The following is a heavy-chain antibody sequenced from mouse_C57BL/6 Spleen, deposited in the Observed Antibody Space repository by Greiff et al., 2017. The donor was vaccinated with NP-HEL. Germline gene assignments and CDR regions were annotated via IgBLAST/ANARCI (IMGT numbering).Heavy chain of an antibody. CDR3: TRFSYGNGY. V-gene: IGHV6-6*01. CDR2: IRNKANNHAT. CDR1: GFTFSNAW. Sequence: EVQVEESGGGLVQPGGSMKLSCAASGFTFSNAWMYWVRQSPEKGLEWVAAIRNKANNHATYYAESGKGRFTISRDESKSSVYPQINSLRAEDTRIYYCTRFSYGNGYWGQGTTLTVSS. J-gene: IGHJ2*01. D-gene: IGHD1-1*01.